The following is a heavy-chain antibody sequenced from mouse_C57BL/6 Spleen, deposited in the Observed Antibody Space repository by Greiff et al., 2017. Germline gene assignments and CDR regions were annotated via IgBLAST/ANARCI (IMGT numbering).Heavy chain of an antibody. J-gene: IGHJ1*03. CDR3: ARKDGNCVGYFDV. CDR1: GYTFTDYY. D-gene: IGHD2-1*01. Sequence: EVKLQQSGPELVKPGASVKISCKASGYTFTDYYMNWVKQSHGKSLEWIGDINPNNGGTGYNQKFKGKATLTVDKSSSTAYMELRSLTSEDSAVYDCARKDGNCVGYFDVWGTGTTVTVSS. CDR2: INPNNGGT. V-gene: IGHV1-26*01.